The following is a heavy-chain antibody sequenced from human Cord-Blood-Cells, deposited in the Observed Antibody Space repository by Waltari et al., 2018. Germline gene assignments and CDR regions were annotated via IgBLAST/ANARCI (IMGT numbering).Heavy chain of an antibody. D-gene: IGHD3-3*01. V-gene: IGHV4-59*11. CDR1: GGSISSHY. CDR3: ARGANDFWSGYYNY. Sequence: QVQLQESGPGLVKPSETLSLTCTVSGGSISSHYWSWIRQPPGKGLEWIGYIYYSGSTNYNPSLKSRVTKSVDTSKDQFALKLSSVTAADTAVYYCARGANDFWSGYYNYWGQGTLVTVSS. CDR2: IYYSGST. J-gene: IGHJ4*02.